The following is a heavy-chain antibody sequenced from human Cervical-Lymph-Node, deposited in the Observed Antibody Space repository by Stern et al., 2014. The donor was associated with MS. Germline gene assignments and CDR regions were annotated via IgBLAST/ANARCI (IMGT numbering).Heavy chain of an antibody. Sequence: VQLVQYGAEVKKPGASVKGSCKASAYTITDYYTHWVRQAPGHGLEWMGWINPNSGGTYSAQKFQGRLTMTRDTSISTAYMELSSLRSDDTAVYYCARGGGYSYSTLDYWGQGTQVTVSS. J-gene: IGHJ4*02. D-gene: IGHD3-10*01. CDR1: AYTITDYY. CDR2: INPNSGGT. CDR3: ARGGGYSYSTLDY. V-gene: IGHV1-2*02.